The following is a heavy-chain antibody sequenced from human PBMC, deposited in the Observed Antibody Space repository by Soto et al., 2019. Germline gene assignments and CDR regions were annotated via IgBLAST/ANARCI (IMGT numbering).Heavy chain of an antibody. V-gene: IGHV3-23*01. CDR3: AKTLYGGCDY. D-gene: IGHD5-12*01. CDR2: IGGNGGTT. Sequence: RGSLLLSCVASVFTFSSYAMSWVRQAPGKGLEWVSGIGGNGGTTRYADSVKGRFTISRDNSKNTLYLQMNSLRVEDTSVYYCAKTLYGGCDYWGRGTLVTVSS. CDR1: VFTFSSYA. J-gene: IGHJ4*02.